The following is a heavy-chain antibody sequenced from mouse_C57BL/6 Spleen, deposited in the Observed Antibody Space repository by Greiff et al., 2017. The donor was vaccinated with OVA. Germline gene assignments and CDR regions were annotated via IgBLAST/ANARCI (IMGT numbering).Heavy chain of an antibody. J-gene: IGHJ3*01. CDR2: IYPGNSDT. CDR3: TRNEAHYYGSSYGFAY. V-gene: IGHV1-5*01. CDR1: GYTFTSYW. D-gene: IGHD1-1*01. Sequence: VQLQQSGTVLARPGASVKMSCKTSGYTFTSYWMHWVKQRPGQGLEWIGAIYPGNSDTSYNQKFKGKAKLTAVTSASTAYMELSSLTNEDSAVYYCTRNEAHYYGSSYGFAYWGQGTLVTVSA.